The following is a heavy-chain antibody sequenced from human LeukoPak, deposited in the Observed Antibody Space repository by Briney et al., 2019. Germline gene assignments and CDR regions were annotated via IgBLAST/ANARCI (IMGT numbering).Heavy chain of an antibody. CDR3: AKMMVGVSSYYYYMDV. J-gene: IGHJ6*03. D-gene: IGHD3-10*01. CDR2: FDPEDGET. Sequence: ASVKVSCKVSGYTLTELSMHWVRQAPGKGLEWIGGFDPEDGETIYAQKFQGRVTMTEDTSTDTAYMELSSLRSEDTAVYYCAKMMVGVSSYYYYMDVWGKGTTVTVSS. CDR1: GYTLTELS. V-gene: IGHV1-24*01.